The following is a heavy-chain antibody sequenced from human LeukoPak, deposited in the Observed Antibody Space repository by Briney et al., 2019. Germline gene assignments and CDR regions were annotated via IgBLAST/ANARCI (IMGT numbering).Heavy chain of an antibody. CDR3: ARDQWQQLVLGDY. Sequence: ASVKVSCKASGYTFTSYYMHWVRQAPGQGLEWMGIINPSGGSTSYAQKFQGRVTMTTDTSTSTAYMELRSLRSDDTAVYYCARDQWQQLVLGDYWGQGTLVTVSS. J-gene: IGHJ4*02. D-gene: IGHD6-13*01. CDR2: INPSGGST. CDR1: GYTFTSYY. V-gene: IGHV1-46*01.